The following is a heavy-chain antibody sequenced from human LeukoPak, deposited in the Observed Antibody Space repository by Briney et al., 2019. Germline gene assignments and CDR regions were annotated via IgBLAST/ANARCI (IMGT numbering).Heavy chain of an antibody. CDR3: ARVSSSGWDYYYYYYMDV. D-gene: IGHD6-19*01. CDR2: IKQDGSEK. J-gene: IGHJ6*03. V-gene: IGHV3-7*01. Sequence: PGGSLRLSCAASGFIFTSYWMSWVRQAPGKGLEWVANIKQDGSEKYYVDSVKGRSTISRDNAKNSLYLQMNSLRADDTAVYYCARVSSSGWDYYYYYYMDVWGKGTTVTVSS. CDR1: GFIFTSYW.